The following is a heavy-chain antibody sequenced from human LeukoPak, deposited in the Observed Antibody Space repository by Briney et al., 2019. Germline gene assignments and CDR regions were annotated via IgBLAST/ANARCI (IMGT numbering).Heavy chain of an antibody. CDR1: GYTFTSYY. CDR3: ARRGIVGATTTFDH. Sequence: ASVKVSCKASGYTFTSYYRHWVRQAPEQGLEWMGIINPSGGSTSYAQKFQGRVTMTRDTSTSTVYMELSSLRSEDTAVYYCARRGIVGATTTFDHGGQGTLVTVSS. CDR2: INPSGGST. J-gene: IGHJ4*02. V-gene: IGHV1-46*01. D-gene: IGHD1-26*01.